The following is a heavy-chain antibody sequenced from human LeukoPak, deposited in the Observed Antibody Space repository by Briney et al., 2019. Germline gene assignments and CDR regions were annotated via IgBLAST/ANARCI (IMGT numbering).Heavy chain of an antibody. V-gene: IGHV1-69*06. J-gene: IGHJ6*03. CDR3: ARDVFPYYYGSGRDYYYYMDV. D-gene: IGHD3-10*01. Sequence: ASVKVSCKASGGTFISYAISWVRQAPGQGVEWMGGIIPIFGTANYAQKFQGRVTITADKSTSTAYMELSSLRSEDTAVYYCARDVFPYYYGSGRDYYYYMDVWGKGTTVTVSS. CDR2: IIPIFGTA. CDR1: GGTFISYA.